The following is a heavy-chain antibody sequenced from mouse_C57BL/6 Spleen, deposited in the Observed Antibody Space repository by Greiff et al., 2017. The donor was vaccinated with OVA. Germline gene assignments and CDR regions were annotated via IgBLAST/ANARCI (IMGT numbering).Heavy chain of an antibody. CDR1: GFNIKDYY. Sequence: EVKLQESGAELVKPGASVKLSCTASGFNIKDYYMHWVKQRTEQGLEWIGRIDPEDGETKYAPKFQGKATITADTSSNTAYLQLSSLTSEDTAVYYCAREFITTVVASSFDYWGQGTTLTVSS. CDR3: AREFITTVVASSFDY. CDR2: IDPEDGET. V-gene: IGHV14-2*01. J-gene: IGHJ2*01. D-gene: IGHD1-1*01.